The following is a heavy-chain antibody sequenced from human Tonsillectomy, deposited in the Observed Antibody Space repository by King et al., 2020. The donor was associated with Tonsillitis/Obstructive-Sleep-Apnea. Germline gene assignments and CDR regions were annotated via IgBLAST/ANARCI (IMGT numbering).Heavy chain of an antibody. CDR2: TYYRSKWYN. CDR1: GDSVSSNGAA. V-gene: IGHV6-1*01. Sequence: VQLQQSGPGLVKPSQTLSLTCAISGDSVSSNGAAWNWIRQSPSRGLEWLGRTYYRSKWYNDYAVSVKSRITINPDTSKNQFSLQLNSVTPDDTAVYYCVRQGDHAYNTDWSDRVFDYWGQGTLVTVSS. CDR3: VRQGDHAYNTDWSDRVFDY. D-gene: IGHD3-9*01. J-gene: IGHJ4*02.